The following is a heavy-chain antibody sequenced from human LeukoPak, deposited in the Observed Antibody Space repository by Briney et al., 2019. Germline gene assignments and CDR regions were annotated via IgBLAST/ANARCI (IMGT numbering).Heavy chain of an antibody. D-gene: IGHD6-19*01. J-gene: IGHJ6*02. CDR3: ARGYSSGWYYYGMDV. CDR2: MNPNSGNT. V-gene: IGHV1-8*02. Sequence: ASVKVSCKASGYTFTGYYMHWVRQASGQGLEWMGWMNPNSGNTGYGQKFQGRVTMTRSTSMTTAYMELSSLRSDDTAVYCCARGYSSGWYYYGMDVWGQGTTVTVSS. CDR1: GYTFTGYY.